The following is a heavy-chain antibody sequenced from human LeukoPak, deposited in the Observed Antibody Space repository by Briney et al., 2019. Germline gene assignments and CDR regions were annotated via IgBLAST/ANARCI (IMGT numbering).Heavy chain of an antibody. Sequence: PGGSLRLSCAASGFTFSSYAMSWVRQAPGKGLEWVSAIRGSGGGTYHADSVKGRFTISRDNSKNTLHLQMNSLRDEDTALYYCAKAGIGVVGYFDYWGQGTLVTVSS. D-gene: IGHD6-19*01. CDR1: GFTFSSYA. J-gene: IGHJ4*02. V-gene: IGHV3-23*01. CDR3: AKAGIGVVGYFDY. CDR2: IRGSGGGT.